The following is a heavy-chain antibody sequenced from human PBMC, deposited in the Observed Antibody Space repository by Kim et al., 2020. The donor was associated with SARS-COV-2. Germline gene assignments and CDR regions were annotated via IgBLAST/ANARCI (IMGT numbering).Heavy chain of an antibody. Sequence: GGSLRLSCEGSGFTFSDYAMRWVRRAPGKGLEYVSATTRSGDGSFYADSVEGRFSISRDNSKNMLYLQMNSLRLEDTSMYYCVRYGRSYGAVLWGQGTLVSVSS. CDR1: GFTFSDYA. D-gene: IGHD3-16*01. J-gene: IGHJ4*02. V-gene: IGHV3-64D*06. CDR3: VRYGRSYGAVL. CDR2: TTRSGDGS.